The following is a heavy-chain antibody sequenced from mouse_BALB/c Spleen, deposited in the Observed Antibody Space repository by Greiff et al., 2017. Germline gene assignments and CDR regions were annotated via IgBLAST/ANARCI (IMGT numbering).Heavy chain of an antibody. D-gene: IGHD2-4*01. CDR1: GFTFSSYG. CDR3: ASMITTRGFAY. V-gene: IGHV5-6-3*01. CDR2: INSNGGST. J-gene: IGHJ3*01. Sequence: DVHLVESGGGLVQPGGSLKLSCAASGFTFSSYGMSWVRQTPDKRLELVATINSNGGSTYYPDSVKGRFTISRDNAKNTLYLQMSSLKSEDTAMYYCASMITTRGFAYWGQGTLVTVSA.